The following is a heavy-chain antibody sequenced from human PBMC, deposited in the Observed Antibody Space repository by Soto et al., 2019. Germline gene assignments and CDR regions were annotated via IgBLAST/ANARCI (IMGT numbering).Heavy chain of an antibody. D-gene: IGHD3-10*01. CDR2: IYYSGST. CDR3: ASSYYYGPVGRGAFDI. V-gene: IGHV4-59*01. Sequence: PSETLSLTCTVSGGSISSYYWSWIRQPPGKGLEWIGYIYYSGSTNYNPSLKSRVTISVDTSKNQFSLKLSSVTAADTAVYYCASSYYYGPVGRGAFDIWGQGTMVPVSS. J-gene: IGHJ3*02. CDR1: GGSISSYY.